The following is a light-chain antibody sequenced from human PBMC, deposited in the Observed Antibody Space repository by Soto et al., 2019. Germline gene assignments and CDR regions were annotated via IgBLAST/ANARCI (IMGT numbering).Light chain of an antibody. Sequence: DIQMTQSPSTLSASVGDRVTITCRASQTISSWLAWYQQKPGKAPKLLIYKASTLKSGVPSRFSGSGSGTEFTLTISRLEPEDFAVYYCQQYGSSRTFGQGTKVDVK. J-gene: IGKJ1*01. CDR1: QTISSW. CDR3: QQYGSSRT. CDR2: KAS. V-gene: IGKV1-5*03.